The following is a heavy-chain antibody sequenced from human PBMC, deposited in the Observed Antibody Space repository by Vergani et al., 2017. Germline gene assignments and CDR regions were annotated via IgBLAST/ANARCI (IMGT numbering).Heavy chain of an antibody. CDR1: GFTFSSYA. CDR3: TTSGE. J-gene: IGHJ4*02. V-gene: IGHV3-15*01. CDR2: IKSITDGGTT. D-gene: IGHD1-26*01. Sequence: EVQLVESGGGLVQPGRSLRLSCAASGFTFSSYAMHWVRQAPGKGLEWVGRIKSITDGGTTDYAAPVKGRFTISRDDSKNTLYLQMNSLKTEDTAVYYCTTSGEGGQGTLVTVSS.